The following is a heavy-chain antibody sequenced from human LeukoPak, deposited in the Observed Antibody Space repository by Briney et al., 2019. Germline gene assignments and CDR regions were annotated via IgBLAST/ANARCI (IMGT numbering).Heavy chain of an antibody. V-gene: IGHV3-23*01. CDR1: GFTFSSYG. CDR3: ARGRGSPYYFDC. J-gene: IGHJ4*02. Sequence: PGGSLRLSCAASGFTFSSYGMHWVRQAPGKGLEWVSSISTSGDSTAYAASVKGRFTISRDNSKNTLCLQLNSLRAEDTAVYYCARGRGSPYYFDCWGQGTLVTVSS. D-gene: IGHD1-26*01. CDR2: ISTSGDST.